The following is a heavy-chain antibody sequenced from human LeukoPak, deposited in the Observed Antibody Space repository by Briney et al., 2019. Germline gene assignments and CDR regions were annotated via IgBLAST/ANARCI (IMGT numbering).Heavy chain of an antibody. Sequence: GGSLRLSCAASGFTVSSNYMSWVRQAPGKGLEWVSVIYSGGSTYYADSVKGRFTISRDNSKNTLYLQMNSLIAEDTAVYYCARDTRYLDCLSTSYGMDVWGQGTTVTVSS. J-gene: IGHJ6*02. D-gene: IGHD3-9*01. CDR3: ARDTRYLDCLSTSYGMDV. V-gene: IGHV3-53*01. CDR2: IYSGGST. CDR1: GFTVSSNY.